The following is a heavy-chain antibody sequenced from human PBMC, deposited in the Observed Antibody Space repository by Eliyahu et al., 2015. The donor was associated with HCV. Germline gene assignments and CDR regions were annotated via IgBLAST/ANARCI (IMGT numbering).Heavy chain of an antibody. CDR3: SRGVLSLTNKVFGEYPDY. CDR1: GSAFXXXS. Sequence: EVYLVESGGGLVKPGESXRLSCTXSGSAFXXXSMNWVRQAPGKGLGWVXSIGPSSIYIHYTDSVEGRFTVSRDNAKNSLYLQMNRLRVEDTAVYYCSRGVLSLTNKVFGEYPDYWGQGTLVSVSS. J-gene: IGHJ4*02. V-gene: IGHV3-21*01. D-gene: IGHD4-17*01. CDR2: IGPSSIYI.